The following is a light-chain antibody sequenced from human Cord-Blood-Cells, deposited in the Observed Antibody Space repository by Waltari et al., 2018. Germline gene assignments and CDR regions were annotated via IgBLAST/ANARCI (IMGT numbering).Light chain of an antibody. CDR2: DVS. J-gene: IGLJ3*02. V-gene: IGLV2-14*03. CDR3: SSYTSSSTWV. CDR1: RIHVGGSNS. Sequence: QSALTQPAPVSWSPGQSITFPCTGTRIHVGGSNSVSWYQQHPGKAPKLMIYDVSNRPSGVSNRFSGSKSGNTASLTISGLQAEDEADYYCSSYTSSSTWVFGGGTKLTVL.